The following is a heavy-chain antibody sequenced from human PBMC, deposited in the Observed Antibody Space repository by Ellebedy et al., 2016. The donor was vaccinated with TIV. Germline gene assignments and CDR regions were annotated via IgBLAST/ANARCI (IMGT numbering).Heavy chain of an antibody. CDR1: GFTFSSYG. D-gene: IGHD1-26*01. CDR3: ARGLLGIVGATTGGAFDY. CDR2: IWYDGSNK. V-gene: IGHV3-33*01. Sequence: PGGSLRLSCAASGFTFSSYGMHWVRQAPGKGLEWVAVIWYDGSNKYYADSVKGRFTISRDNSKNTLYLQMNSLRAEDTAVYYCARGLLGIVGATTGGAFDYWGQGTLVTVSS. J-gene: IGHJ4*02.